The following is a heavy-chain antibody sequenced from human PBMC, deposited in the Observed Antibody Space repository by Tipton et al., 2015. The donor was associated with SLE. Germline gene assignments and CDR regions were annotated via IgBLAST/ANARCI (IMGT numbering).Heavy chain of an antibody. J-gene: IGHJ6*02. CDR3: AKEGHGPSYHGLDV. D-gene: IGHD4-17*01. CDR2: ISYDGSNE. CDR1: GFSFSSYA. V-gene: IGHV3-30*18. Sequence: SLRLSCAASGFSFSSYAMHWVRQAPGKGLEWVAVISYDGSNEYYADSVQGRFTISRDNTKNTLHLQMNSLRAEDTAVYYCAKEGHGPSYHGLDVWGQGTTVTVSS.